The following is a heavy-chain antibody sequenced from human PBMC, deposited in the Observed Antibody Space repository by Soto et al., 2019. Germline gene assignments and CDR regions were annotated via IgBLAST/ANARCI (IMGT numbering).Heavy chain of an antibody. CDR2: IWYDGSNK. V-gene: IGHV3-33*01. CDR1: GFTFSSYG. CDR3: AIGFRYYYYYYGMDC. J-gene: IGHJ6*02. Sequence: GGSLRLSCAASGFTFSSYGMHWVRQAPGKGLEWVAVIWYDGSNKYYADSVKGRFTISRDNSKNTLYLQMNSLRAEDTAVYYCAIGFRYYYYYYGMDCWGQGITVTVSS. D-gene: IGHD3-10*01.